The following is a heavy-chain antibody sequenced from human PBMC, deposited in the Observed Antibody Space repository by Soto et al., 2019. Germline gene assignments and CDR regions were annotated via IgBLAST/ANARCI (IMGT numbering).Heavy chain of an antibody. V-gene: IGHV3-49*04. CDR3: TSGGMTVTKAVDY. J-gene: IGHJ4*02. Sequence: GSLRLSCTASGFTFGDYAMSWVRQAPGKGLEWVGFIRSKAYGGTTEYAASVKGRFTISRDASKSIAYLQMNSLKTEDTAVYYCTSGGMTVTKAVDYWGQGTLVTVSS. CDR2: IRSKAYGGTT. CDR1: GFTFGDYA. D-gene: IGHD4-17*01.